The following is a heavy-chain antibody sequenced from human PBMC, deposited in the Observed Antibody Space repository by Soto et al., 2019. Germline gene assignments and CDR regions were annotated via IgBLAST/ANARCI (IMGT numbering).Heavy chain of an antibody. V-gene: IGHV1-46*01. CDR1: GYTFTDYY. J-gene: IGHJ5*02. CDR2: ISPSGEST. D-gene: IGHD6-19*01. CDR3: ARDGSSDWLTWFDP. Sequence: QVQLVQSGAEVKKPGASVKVSCKASGYTFTDYYMHWVRQAPGQGLEWMGIISPSGESTYAQKFQGRVTLNSDTYKSTVYMDLSSLRSEDTDVYYCARDGSSDWLTWFDPWGQGTLVTVSS.